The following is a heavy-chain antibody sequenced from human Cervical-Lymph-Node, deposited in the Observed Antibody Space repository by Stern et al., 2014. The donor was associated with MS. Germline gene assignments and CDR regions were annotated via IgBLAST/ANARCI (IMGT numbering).Heavy chain of an antibody. CDR1: GYTLREIS. V-gene: IGHV1-24*01. Sequence: VQLVQSGAEVKKPGASVKVSCKVSGYTLREISMHWVRPAPGTGLEWMGGVDPEHGETRYAQKFQGRVTMAEDRSTDTAYMELSSLRSEDTAVYYCATHRGRVTYYYGMDVWGQGTTVTVSS. D-gene: IGHD2-21*02. J-gene: IGHJ6*02. CDR3: ATHRGRVTYYYGMDV. CDR2: VDPEHGET.